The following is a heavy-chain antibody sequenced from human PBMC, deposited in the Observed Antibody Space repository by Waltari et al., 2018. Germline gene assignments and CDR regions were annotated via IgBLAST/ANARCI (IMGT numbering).Heavy chain of an antibody. Sequence: QVQLVQSGAEMKKPGASVKVSCKASGYTFTSYGISWVRQAPGQGLEWRGWISAYNGNTNYAQKLQGRVTMTTDTSTSTAYMELRSLRSDDTAVYYCARDPSRITIFGVGVEFRDYWGQGTLVTVSS. D-gene: IGHD3-3*01. J-gene: IGHJ4*02. CDR3: ARDPSRITIFGVGVEFRDY. CDR1: GYTFTSYG. CDR2: ISAYNGNT. V-gene: IGHV1-18*01.